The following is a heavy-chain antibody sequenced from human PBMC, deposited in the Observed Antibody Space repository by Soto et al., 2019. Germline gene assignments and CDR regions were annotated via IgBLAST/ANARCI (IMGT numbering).Heavy chain of an antibody. CDR3: ASRTPSVVLDY. V-gene: IGHV4-4*02. J-gene: IGHJ4*02. CDR1: GGSISSSNW. CDR2: IYHSGST. Sequence: SETLSLTCAVSGGSISSSNWWSWVRQPPGKGLEWIGEIYHSGSTNYNPSLKSRVTISVDKSKNQFSLKLSSVTAADTAVYYCASRTPSVVLDYWGQGALVTVSS. D-gene: IGHD3-22*01.